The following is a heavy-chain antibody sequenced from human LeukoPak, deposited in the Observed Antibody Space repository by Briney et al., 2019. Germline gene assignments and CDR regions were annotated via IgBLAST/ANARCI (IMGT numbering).Heavy chain of an antibody. CDR3: AKGIVGADTYYFDY. D-gene: IGHD1-26*01. J-gene: IGHJ4*02. CDR1: GFTFSSYA. CDR2: ISGSGGST. Sequence: PGGSLRLSCAASGFTFSSYAMSWVRQAPGKGLEWVSAISGSGGSTYYADSVKGRFTISRDNSKNTLYLQMNSLRAVDTAVYYCAKGIVGADTYYFDYWGQGTLVTVSS. V-gene: IGHV3-23*01.